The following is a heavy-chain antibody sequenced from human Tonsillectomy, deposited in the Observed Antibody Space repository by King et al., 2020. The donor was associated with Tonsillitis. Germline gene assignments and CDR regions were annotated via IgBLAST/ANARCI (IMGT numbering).Heavy chain of an antibody. CDR3: GRYEGGGFDP. Sequence: QLQESGPGLVKPSQTLSLTCTVSCGSISGGYSYWSWIRQPPGKGLEWIGDIYYSGHTFYNPSLKSRLSISVDTSKNQFSLKLRSVTAADTAVYYCGRYEGGGFDPWGQGTLVTVSS. CDR1: CGSISGGYSY. V-gene: IGHV4-31*03. D-gene: IGHD2-15*01. J-gene: IGHJ5*02. CDR2: IYYSGHT.